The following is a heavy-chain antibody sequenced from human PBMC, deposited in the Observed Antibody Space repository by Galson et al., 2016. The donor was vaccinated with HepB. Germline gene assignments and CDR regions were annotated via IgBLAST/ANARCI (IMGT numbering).Heavy chain of an antibody. CDR3: AREWKLGGYFDY. CDR2: LSHDGVTK. Sequence: SLRLSCAASEFTFNNCPLHWVRQAPGKGLEWVAVLSHDGVTKFYADSVRARFTISRDKSKTTVYLQMDGLSAEDTAVYYCAREWKLGGYFDYWGQGALVTVSS. CDR1: EFTFNNCP. D-gene: IGHD1-1*01. J-gene: IGHJ4*02. V-gene: IGHV3-30-3*01.